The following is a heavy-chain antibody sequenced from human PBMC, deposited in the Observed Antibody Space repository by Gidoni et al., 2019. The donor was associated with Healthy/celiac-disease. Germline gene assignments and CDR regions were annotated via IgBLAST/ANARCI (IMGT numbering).Heavy chain of an antibody. V-gene: IGHV3-33*01. CDR2: IWYDGSNK. Sequence: QVQLVESGGGVVQPGRSLRLSCAASGFTFSSYGMHWVRQAPGKGLEWVAVIWYDGSNKSYADSVKGRFTISRDNSKNTLYLQMNSLRAEDTAVYYCARESWVDFWSGREYYFDYWGQGTLVTVSS. D-gene: IGHD3-3*01. J-gene: IGHJ4*02. CDR3: ARESWVDFWSGREYYFDY. CDR1: GFTFSSYG.